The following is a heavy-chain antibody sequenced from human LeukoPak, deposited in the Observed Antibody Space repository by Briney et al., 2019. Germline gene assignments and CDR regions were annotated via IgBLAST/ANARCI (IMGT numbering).Heavy chain of an antibody. CDR1: GFNFEDYG. D-gene: IGHD1-1*01. V-gene: IGHV3-20*04. J-gene: IGHJ4*02. CDR2: LTWNSKSI. CDR3: ARAYNWNDDAFDY. Sequence: SGGSLRLSCEASGFNFEDYGMNWVRQAPGRGPEWVSGLTWNSKSIGCADSVKGRFTISRDNAKNSLYLQMDSLRAEDTALYYCARAYNWNDDAFDYWGQGTLVTVSS.